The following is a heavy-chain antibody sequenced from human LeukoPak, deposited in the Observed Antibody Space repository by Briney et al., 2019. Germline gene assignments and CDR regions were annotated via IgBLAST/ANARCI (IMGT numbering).Heavy chain of an antibody. Sequence: PGGSLRLSCAASGFTFSSYGMHWVRQAPGKGLEWVAIIRFDGRNKYYADSVKGRFTISRDNSKNTLYLQMNSLRAEDTAVYYCAKRAAAENYMDVWGKGTTVTVSS. V-gene: IGHV3-30*02. D-gene: IGHD6-13*01. CDR1: GFTFSSYG. CDR3: AKRAAAENYMDV. J-gene: IGHJ6*03. CDR2: IRFDGRNK.